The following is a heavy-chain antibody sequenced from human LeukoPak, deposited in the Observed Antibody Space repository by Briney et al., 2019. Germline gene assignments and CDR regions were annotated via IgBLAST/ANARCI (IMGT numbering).Heavy chain of an antibody. V-gene: IGHV4-59*01. CDR1: GGSITSYY. CDR2: IYYSGST. D-gene: IGHD3-3*01. Sequence: PWETLSLTCSVSGGSITSYYWSWIRQPPEKGLEWIGYIYYSGSTNYNPSLKSRVTISVDTSKNQFSLKLTSVTAADTAVYYCARQRVVTVDYWGQGTLVTVSS. CDR3: ARQRVVTVDY. J-gene: IGHJ4*02.